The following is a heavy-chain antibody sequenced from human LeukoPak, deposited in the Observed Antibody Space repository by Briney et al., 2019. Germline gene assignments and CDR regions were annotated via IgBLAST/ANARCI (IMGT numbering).Heavy chain of an antibody. CDR2: ISHSGSS. Sequence: SETLSLTCAVYGGPFRGFFWSWIRQAPGKGLEWIGEISHSGSSNYNPSLKSRITISVDTSKSQFSLRLTSVTAADTAVVYYSRGIFYSGRNQYIWFDLWGQETLVTVSS. CDR1: GGPFRGFF. CDR3: SRGIFYSGRNQYIWFDL. J-gene: IGHJ5*02. D-gene: IGHD4-23*01. V-gene: IGHV4-34*01.